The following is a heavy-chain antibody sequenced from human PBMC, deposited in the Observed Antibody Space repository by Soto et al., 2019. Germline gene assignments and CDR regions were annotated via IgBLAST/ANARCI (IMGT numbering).Heavy chain of an antibody. J-gene: IGHJ4*03. CDR2: IYHGGTT. D-gene: IGHD6-19*01. CDR3: ARVHVMVVAGSTFDY. V-gene: IGHV4-38-2*02. Sequence: SETLSLTCTVSGDSLSSGSYWGWIRQPPGEGPEWIASIYHGGTTFYNPSLKSRISISVDTSKNQFSLRLTSVTAADTATYYCARVHVMVVAGSTFDYWGQGTLVTSPQ. CDR1: GDSLSSGSY.